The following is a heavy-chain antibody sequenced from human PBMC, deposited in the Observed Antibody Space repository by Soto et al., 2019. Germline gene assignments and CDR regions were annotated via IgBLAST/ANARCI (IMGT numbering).Heavy chain of an antibody. Sequence: RGFLRLTCEGPGFSLSAYSMPSLHQAPGQGLEWVSSISSSTSYIYYADPVRGRFTIARDDATNSLYLQMNSVRAEDTAVYYCAKNADFWSWGMDVWGQGTTVTVSS. D-gene: IGHD3-3*01. CDR1: GFSLSAYS. CDR3: AKNADFWSWGMDV. V-gene: IGHV3-21*04. J-gene: IGHJ6*02. CDR2: ISSSTSYI.